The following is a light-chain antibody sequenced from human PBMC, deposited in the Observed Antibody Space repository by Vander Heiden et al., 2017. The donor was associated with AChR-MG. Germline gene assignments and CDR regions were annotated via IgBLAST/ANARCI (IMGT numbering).Light chain of an antibody. V-gene: IGLV2-14*01. CDR3: SSYTTTHTRV. CDR2: DVI. J-gene: IGLJ2*01. Sequence: QSALTQPASVSGSPGQSITISCIGTSSAIGAYNFVSWYQQHPGKAPEVVIHDVIKRPSGVSYRFSGSKSGNTASLTISGLQGEDEADYYCSSYTTTHTRVFGGGTKLTVL. CDR1: SSAIGAYNF.